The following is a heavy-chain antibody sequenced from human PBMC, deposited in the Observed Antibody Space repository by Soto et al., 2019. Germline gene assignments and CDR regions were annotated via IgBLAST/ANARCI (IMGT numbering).Heavy chain of an antibody. CDR1: GGTFTDYA. D-gene: IGHD3-10*02. Sequence: QVQLVQSGAEAKKPGSSVKVSCKASGGTFTDYAFSWVRQAPGQGLEWMGGIIPMFRSSNFAQKFQDRLTIFADGSAGTAYMELRSLRSDDTAIYYCAKDVGFQQHLFVFDLWGQGTLVTVSS. CDR2: IIPMFRSS. J-gene: IGHJ4*02. V-gene: IGHV1-69*01. CDR3: AKDVGFQQHLFVFDL.